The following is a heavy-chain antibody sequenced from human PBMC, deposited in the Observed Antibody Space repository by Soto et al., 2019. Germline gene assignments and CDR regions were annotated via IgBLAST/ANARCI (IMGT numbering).Heavy chain of an antibody. CDR1: GGSFSGYC. J-gene: IGHJ4*02. CDR3: APYGSGIYSISRDQY. Sequence: QVQLQQWGAGLLKPSETLSLTCAVYGGSFSGYCWSWIRQPPGKGLEWIGEIDHNGHTNYNPSLTSRVTISVDKSKHQFYLRLTSMTAAYTAIYYCAPYGSGIYSISRDQYWGQGTLVTVSS. V-gene: IGHV4-34*01. D-gene: IGHD3-10*01. CDR2: IDHNGHT.